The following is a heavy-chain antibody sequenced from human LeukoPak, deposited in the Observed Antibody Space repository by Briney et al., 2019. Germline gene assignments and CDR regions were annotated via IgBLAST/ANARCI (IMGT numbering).Heavy chain of an antibody. CDR2: ISYDGSNK. V-gene: IGHV3-30*18. CDR3: AKDPAITYCSSTGCFSYYFDY. Sequence: PGRSLRLSCAASGFTFSSYGMHWVRQAPGKGLEWVAVISYDGSNKYYADSVKGRFTISRDNSKNTLYLQMNSLRAEDTAVYYYAKDPAITYCSSTGCFSYYFDYWGQGTLVTVSS. J-gene: IGHJ4*02. D-gene: IGHD2-2*01. CDR1: GFTFSSYG.